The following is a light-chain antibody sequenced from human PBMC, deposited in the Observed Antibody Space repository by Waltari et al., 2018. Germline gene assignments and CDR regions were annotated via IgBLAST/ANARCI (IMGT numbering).Light chain of an antibody. CDR2: DAS. CDR1: QPITNY. V-gene: IGKV1-33*01. J-gene: IGKJ3*01. Sequence: DIQLTHSSSSLSASVGVRVTITCRASQPITNYLNWYQQKPGKAPRLLIYDASNLQAGVPSRFSGSQSGTEFTFTIASLQPEDIATYYCQRYDNLPVFAFGPGTKLDIQ. CDR3: QRYDNLPVFA.